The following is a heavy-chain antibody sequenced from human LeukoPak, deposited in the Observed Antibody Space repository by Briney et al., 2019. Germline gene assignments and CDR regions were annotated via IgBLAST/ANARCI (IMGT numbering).Heavy chain of an antibody. Sequence: GGSLRLSCAASGFTFSNYWMHWVRQAPGEALMWVSRIKSDGSSTTYADSVKGRFTISRDNAKNTLYLQMNSLRAEDTAVYYCSGDSLSSCGGGCYSGLDVWGQGTTVTVSS. D-gene: IGHD2-21*02. CDR3: SGDSLSSCGGGCYSGLDV. CDR1: GFTFSNYW. CDR2: IKSDGSST. V-gene: IGHV3-74*01. J-gene: IGHJ6*02.